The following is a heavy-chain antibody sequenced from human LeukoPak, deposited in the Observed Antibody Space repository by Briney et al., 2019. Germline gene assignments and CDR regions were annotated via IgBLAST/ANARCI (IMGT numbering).Heavy chain of an antibody. D-gene: IGHD4-17*01. CDR1: GFTFSSYS. CDR2: INQDGSQK. Sequence: AESLTLSCAASGFTFSSYSMHWVRQAPGKGLEWVANINQDGSQKYYVDSVEGRFTISRENAKKSLYLQMNGLRAEETAVYYCARTRTTVTYYFDYWGQGTLVTVSS. V-gene: IGHV3-7*01. J-gene: IGHJ4*02. CDR3: ARTRTTVTYYFDY.